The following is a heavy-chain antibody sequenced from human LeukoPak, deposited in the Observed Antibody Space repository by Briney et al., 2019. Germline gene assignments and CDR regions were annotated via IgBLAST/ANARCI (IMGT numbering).Heavy chain of an antibody. CDR3: ARVSPMVRGALNWFDP. CDR1: GGSISSYY. D-gene: IGHD3-10*01. V-gene: IGHV4-4*07. Sequence: SETLSLTCTVSGGSISSYYWSWIRQPAGKGLEWIGRIYTSGSTNYNPSLKSRVTTSVDTSKNQFSLKLSSVTAADTAVYYCARVSPMVRGALNWFDPWGQGTLVTVSS. CDR2: IYTSGST. J-gene: IGHJ5*02.